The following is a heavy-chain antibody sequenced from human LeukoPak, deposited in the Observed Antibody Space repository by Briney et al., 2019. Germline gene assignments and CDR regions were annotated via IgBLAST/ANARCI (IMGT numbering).Heavy chain of an antibody. CDR3: ARTVVGYFYMDV. Sequence: SETLSLTCTVSDDSINRYYWSWIRQPAGKGLEWIGSISATGSTNYNPSLKSRVTMSVDKSKNQLSLNLNSVTAADTAVYYCARTVVGYFYMDVWGRGTTVTVSS. CDR2: ISATGST. CDR1: DDSINRYY. D-gene: IGHD2-2*01. V-gene: IGHV4-4*07. J-gene: IGHJ6*03.